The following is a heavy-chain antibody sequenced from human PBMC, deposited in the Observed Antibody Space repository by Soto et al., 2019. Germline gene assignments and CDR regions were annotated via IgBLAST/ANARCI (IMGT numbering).Heavy chain of an antibody. V-gene: IGHV3-33*08. CDR3: ATDSWGPEV. Sequence: QVQLVESGGGVVQPGRSLRLSCAASGFIFSSYNMHWVRQAPGKGLEWVTFIWRDGNSQSHADSVKGRFTVSRDNSKNTLYLQMDSLRGEDTAVYYCATDSWGPEVWGQGTTVTVSS. CDR1: GFIFSSYN. J-gene: IGHJ6*02. CDR2: IWRDGNSQ. D-gene: IGHD7-27*01.